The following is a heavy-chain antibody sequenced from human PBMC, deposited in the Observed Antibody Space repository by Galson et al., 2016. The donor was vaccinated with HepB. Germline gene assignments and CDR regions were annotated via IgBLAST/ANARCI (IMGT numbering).Heavy chain of an antibody. CDR3: AKDGWGYSYGWD. Sequence: SVKVSCKASGYTLTSYSMYWVRQAPGQGLEWMGIINTNGSATNYAQQFRGRLTMTSDTSTSTVYMELRSLKSEDTAVYYFAKDGWGYSYGWDWGQGTLVTVSS. J-gene: IGHJ4*02. D-gene: IGHD5-18*01. CDR1: GYTLTSYS. CDR2: INTNGSAT. V-gene: IGHV1-46*01.